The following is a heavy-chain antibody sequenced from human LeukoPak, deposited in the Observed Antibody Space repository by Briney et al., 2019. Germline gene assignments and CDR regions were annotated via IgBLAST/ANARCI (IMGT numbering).Heavy chain of an antibody. J-gene: IGHJ4*02. D-gene: IGHD6-19*01. CDR1: GGSISSSSYY. CDR2: IYYSGST. Sequence: SETLSLTCTVSGGSISSSSYYWGWIRQPPGKGLEWIGSIYYSGSTYYNPSLKSRVTISVDTSKNQFSLKLSSVTAADTAVYYCARLGSGRYYFDYWGQGTLVTVSS. CDR3: ARLGSGRYYFDY. V-gene: IGHV4-39*01.